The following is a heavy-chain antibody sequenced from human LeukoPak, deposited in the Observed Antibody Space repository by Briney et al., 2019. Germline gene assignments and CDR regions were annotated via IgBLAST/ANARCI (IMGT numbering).Heavy chain of an antibody. CDR2: IIPIFGTA. J-gene: IGHJ4*02. D-gene: IGHD3-9*01. Sequence: ASVKVSCKASGGTFSSYAISWVRQAPGQGLEWMGGIIPIFGTANYAQKFQGRVTITADESTSTAYMELSSLRSEDTAVYYCARSSYYDILPGYYGGSFDYWGQGTLVTVSS. V-gene: IGHV1-69*13. CDR1: GGTFSSYA. CDR3: ARSSYYDILPGYYGGSFDY.